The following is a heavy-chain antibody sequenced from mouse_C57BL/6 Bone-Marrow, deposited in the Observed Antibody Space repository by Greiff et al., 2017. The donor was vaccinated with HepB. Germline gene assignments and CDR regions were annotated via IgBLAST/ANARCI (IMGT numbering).Heavy chain of an antibody. Sequence: EVQRVESGGGLVKPGGSLKLSCAASGFTFSSYAMSWVRQTPEKRLEWVATISDGGSYTYYPDNVKGRFTISRDNAKNNLYLQMSHLKSEDTAMYYCARDEVLRGAMDYWGQGTSVTVSS. CDR1: GFTFSSYA. V-gene: IGHV5-4*01. D-gene: IGHD1-1*01. J-gene: IGHJ4*01. CDR3: ARDEVLRGAMDY. CDR2: ISDGGSYT.